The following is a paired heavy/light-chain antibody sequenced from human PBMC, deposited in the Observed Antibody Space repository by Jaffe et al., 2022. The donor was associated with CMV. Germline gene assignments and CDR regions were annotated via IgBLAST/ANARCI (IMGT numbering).Heavy chain of an antibody. Sequence: QVQLQESGPGLVKPSETLSLTCAVSGDSISNYNWTWIRQPPGKGLEYIGYIYNIGSPDHKPPHYNPSLKSRVTISVDTSKKQFSLKLRSVTAADTAVYYCARRRLEIITNTYHYYMDVWGKGTTVTVSS. CDR2: IYNIGSPDHKPP. V-gene: IGHV4-59*08. D-gene: IGHD3-22*01. J-gene: IGHJ6*03. CDR3: ARRRLEIITNTYHYYMDV. CDR1: GDSISNYN.
Light chain of an antibody. CDR2: AAS. CDR3: QQSYSTPDT. V-gene: IGKV1-39*01. CDR1: QSISNS. J-gene: IGKJ4*01. Sequence: DIQMTQSPSSLSASVGDRVTITCRASQSISNSLNWYQHKPGEAPKFLMYAASYSQSGVPSRFSGSGFGTDFTLTISSLQPEDFATYYCQQSYSTPDTFGGGTKVEIK.